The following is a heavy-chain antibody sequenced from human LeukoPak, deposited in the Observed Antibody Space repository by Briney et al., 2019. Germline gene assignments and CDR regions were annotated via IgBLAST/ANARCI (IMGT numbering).Heavy chain of an antibody. D-gene: IGHD3-3*01. V-gene: IGHV4-34*01. Sequence: PSETLSLTCAVYGGSFSGYYWSWIRQPPGKGLEWIGAINHSGSTNYNPSLKSRVTISVDTSKNQFSLKLSSVTAADTAVYYCARGVFWSGYRPYYYYYYMDVWGKGTTVTVSS. CDR2: INHSGST. J-gene: IGHJ6*03. CDR3: ARGVFWSGYRPYYYYYYMDV. CDR1: GGSFSGYY.